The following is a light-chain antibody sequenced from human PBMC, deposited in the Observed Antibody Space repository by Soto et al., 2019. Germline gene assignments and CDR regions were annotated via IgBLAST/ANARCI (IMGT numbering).Light chain of an antibody. V-gene: IGLV2-14*01. CDR3: SSYTSSSTLVV. Sequence: QSALTQPASVSGSPGQSITISCTGTSSDVGGYNYVSWYQQHPGKAPKLMIYDVTNRPSGVSNRFSGSNSGNPASLTTSGLQAEDEADYYCSSYTSSSTLVVFGGGTKLTVL. J-gene: IGLJ2*01. CDR2: DVT. CDR1: SSDVGGYNY.